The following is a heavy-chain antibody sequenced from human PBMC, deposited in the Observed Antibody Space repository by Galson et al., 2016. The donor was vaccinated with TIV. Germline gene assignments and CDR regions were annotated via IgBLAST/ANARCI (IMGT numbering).Heavy chain of an antibody. V-gene: IGHV1-2*02. CDR2: FNPDSGAT. CDR1: GDNFTSYY. Sequence: SCKVSGDNFTSYYMHWVRQAPGQGLEWLGWFNPDSGATQYAQKFQGRVTMIRDTSISTAYMELRRLISDDTAVYYCARVNWARAFDYWGQGTQVTVSS. CDR3: ARVNWARAFDY. D-gene: IGHD7-27*01. J-gene: IGHJ4*02.